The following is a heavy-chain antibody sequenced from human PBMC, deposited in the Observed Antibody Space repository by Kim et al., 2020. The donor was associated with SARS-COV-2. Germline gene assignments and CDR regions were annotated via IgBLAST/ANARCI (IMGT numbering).Heavy chain of an antibody. V-gene: IGHV3-48*02. D-gene: IGHD3-22*01. CDR1: GFTFSSYS. CDR2: ISSSSSTI. J-gene: IGHJ6*02. Sequence: GGSLRLSCAASGFTFSSYSMNWVRQAPGKGLEWVSYISSSSSTIYYADSVKGRFTISRDNAKNSLYLQMNSLRDEDTAVYYCARAGGGALITMIVVVNSYYYGMDVWGQGTTVTVSS. CDR3: ARAGGGALITMIVVVNSYYYGMDV.